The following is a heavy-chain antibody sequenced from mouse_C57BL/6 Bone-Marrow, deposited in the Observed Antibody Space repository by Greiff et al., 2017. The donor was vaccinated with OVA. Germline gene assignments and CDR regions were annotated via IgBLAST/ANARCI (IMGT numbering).Heavy chain of an antibody. J-gene: IGHJ2*01. CDR1: GYTFTDYN. V-gene: IGHV1-22*01. D-gene: IGHD2-3*01. CDR3: ARDPIYDGYYSSFDY. Sequence: EVQLQQSGPELVKPGASVKMSCKASGYTFTDYNMHWVKQSHGKSLEWIGYINPNNGGTSYNQKFKGKATLTVNTSSSTAYMELRSLTSEDSAVYYCARDPIYDGYYSSFDYWGQGTTLTVSS. CDR2: INPNNGGT.